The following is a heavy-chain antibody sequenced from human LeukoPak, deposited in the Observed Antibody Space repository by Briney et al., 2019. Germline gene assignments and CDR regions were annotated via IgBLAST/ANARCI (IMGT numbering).Heavy chain of an antibody. V-gene: IGHV3-30*02. CDR1: GFTFSSYG. J-gene: IGHJ4*02. D-gene: IGHD1-1*01. Sequence: AGSLRLSCAASGFTFSSYGMHWLRQAPGKGLDWVAFIRYDYSNKYYADSVKGRFTIYRDNSKTTMYLQMNSLRAEDTAVYYCARDLWNGRNDYWGQGTLVTVSS. CDR3: ARDLWNGRNDY. CDR2: IRYDYSNK.